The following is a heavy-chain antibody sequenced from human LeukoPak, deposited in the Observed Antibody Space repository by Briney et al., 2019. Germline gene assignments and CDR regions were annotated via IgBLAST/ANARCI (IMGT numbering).Heavy chain of an antibody. J-gene: IGHJ6*02. D-gene: IGHD1-26*01. Sequence: SVKVSCKASGGTFSSYAISWVRQAPGQGLEWMGGIIPIFGTANYAQRFQGRVTITADESTSTAYMELSSLRSEDTAVYYCAREIIVGAIPYYYYYGMDVWGQGTTVTVSS. CDR1: GGTFSSYA. CDR2: IIPIFGTA. V-gene: IGHV1-69*13. CDR3: AREIIVGAIPYYYYYGMDV.